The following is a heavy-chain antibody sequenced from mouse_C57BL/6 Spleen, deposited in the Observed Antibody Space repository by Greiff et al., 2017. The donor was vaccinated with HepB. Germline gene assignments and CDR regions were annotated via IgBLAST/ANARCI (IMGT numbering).Heavy chain of an antibody. Sequence: VQLQQSGPELVKPGASVKLSCKASGYTFTSYDINWVKQRPGQGLEWIGWIYPRDGSTKYNEKFKGKATLTVDTSSSTAYMELHSLTSEDSAVYFCARGVITTVVSNFDYWGQGTTLTVSS. D-gene: IGHD1-1*01. J-gene: IGHJ2*01. CDR3: ARGVITTVVSNFDY. V-gene: IGHV1-85*01. CDR2: IYPRDGST. CDR1: GYTFTSYD.